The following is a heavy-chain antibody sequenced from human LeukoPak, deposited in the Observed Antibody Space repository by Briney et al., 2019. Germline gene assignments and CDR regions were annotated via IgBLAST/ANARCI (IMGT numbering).Heavy chain of an antibody. D-gene: IGHD2-2*01. J-gene: IGHJ4*02. CDR2: ISSSGNTI. Sequence: GGSLRLSCAASGFTFSDYYMNWVRQAPGKGLEWVSYISSSGNTINYADSVKGRFTISRDNAKNSLYLQMNSLRVEDTAIYYCARVMQIAAAAFDCWGQGTLVTVSS. CDR1: GFTFSDYY. V-gene: IGHV3-11*04. CDR3: ARVMQIAAAAFDC.